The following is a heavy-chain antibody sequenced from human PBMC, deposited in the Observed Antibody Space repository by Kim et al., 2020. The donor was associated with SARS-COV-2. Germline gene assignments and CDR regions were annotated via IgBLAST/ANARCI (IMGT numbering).Heavy chain of an antibody. D-gene: IGHD2-2*01. CDR3: AKAAYCTVTTCYGGVSYFDS. V-gene: IGHV3-23*01. CDR2: ITGSGVNA. Sequence: GGSLRLSCAASGFPFSTYGMSWVRQAPGKGLEWVSTITGSGVNAYYADSVKGRFTISRDNSKNTLYLQMNALRAEDTALYYCAKAAYCTVTTCYGGVSYFDSWGQGAVVSVSS. J-gene: IGHJ4*02. CDR1: GFPFSTYG.